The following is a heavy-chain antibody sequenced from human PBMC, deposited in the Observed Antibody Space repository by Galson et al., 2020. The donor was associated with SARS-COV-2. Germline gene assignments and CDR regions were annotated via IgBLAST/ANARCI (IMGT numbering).Heavy chain of an antibody. CDR1: GFTFSSYA. CDR3: AKDQLWVQSLSAFDI. CDR2: ISGRGDRT. D-gene: IGHD3-16*02. Sequence: GESLKISCAASGFTFSSYAMNWVRQAPGKGLEWVSGISGRGDRTYFADSVKGRFAISRDNSRNTLFLQMNSLRAEDTAVYYCAKDQLWVQSLSAFDIWGQGTMVTVSS. J-gene: IGHJ3*02. V-gene: IGHV3-23*01.